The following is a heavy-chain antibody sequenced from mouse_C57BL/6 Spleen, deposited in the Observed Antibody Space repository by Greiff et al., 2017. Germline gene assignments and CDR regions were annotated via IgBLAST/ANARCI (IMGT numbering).Heavy chain of an antibody. V-gene: IGHV1-52*01. CDR1: GYTFTSYW. Sequence: QVQLKQSGAELVRPGSSVKLSCKASGYTFTSYWMHWVKQRPIQGLEWIGNIDPSDSETHYNQKFKDKATLTVDKSSSTAYMQLSSLTSEDSAVYYCARGGQLRLPHAMDYWGQGTSVTVSS. CDR2: IDPSDSET. CDR3: ARGGQLRLPHAMDY. D-gene: IGHD3-2*02. J-gene: IGHJ4*01.